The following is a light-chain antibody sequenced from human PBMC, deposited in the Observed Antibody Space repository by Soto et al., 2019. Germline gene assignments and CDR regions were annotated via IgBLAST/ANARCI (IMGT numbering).Light chain of an antibody. Sequence: QSALTQPPSASGSPGQSVTISCTGTSNDVGVYNYVSWYQQHPGKAPKLMIYEVTKRPSGVPDRFSGSKSGNTASLTVSGLQAEDEADYYCSSYAGSNSVVFGGGTKLTVL. CDR3: SSYAGSNSVV. CDR1: SNDVGVYNY. J-gene: IGLJ2*01. CDR2: EVT. V-gene: IGLV2-8*01.